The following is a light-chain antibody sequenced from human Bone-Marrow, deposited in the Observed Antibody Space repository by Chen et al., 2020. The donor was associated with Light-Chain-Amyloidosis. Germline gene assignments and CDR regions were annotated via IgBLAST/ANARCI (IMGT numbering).Light chain of an antibody. CDR2: RDT. J-gene: IGLJ2*01. CDR1: DLPTKY. CDR3: QSADSSGTYEVI. V-gene: IGLV3-25*03. Sequence: SYELTQPPSVSVSPGHTARNTGSGDDLPTKYAYWYQQKPGQAPVLVIHRDTERPSGISERFSGSSSGTTATLTISGVQAEDEADYHCQSADSSGTYEVIFGGGTKLTVL.